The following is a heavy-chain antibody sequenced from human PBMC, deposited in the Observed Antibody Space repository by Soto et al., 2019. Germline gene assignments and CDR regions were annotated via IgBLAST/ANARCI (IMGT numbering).Heavy chain of an antibody. D-gene: IGHD2-2*01. J-gene: IGHJ4*02. CDR2: ISKSDYT. CDR3: AREDSIIIPAVSDF. CDR1: GFAFNNYG. V-gene: IGHV3-21*01. Sequence: KPGGSLRLSCTVSGFAFNNYGINWVRQAPGKGLEWVSSISKSDYTYYSDSVKGRFTISRDNAKNSVSLQMNTLRVEDTAVYYCAREDSIIIPAVSDFWGQGTLVTVPS.